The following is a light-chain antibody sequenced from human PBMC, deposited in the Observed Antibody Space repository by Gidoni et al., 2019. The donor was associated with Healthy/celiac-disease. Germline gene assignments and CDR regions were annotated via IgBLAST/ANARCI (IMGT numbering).Light chain of an antibody. CDR1: QSSSSY. CDR2: AAS. V-gene: IGKV1-39*01. J-gene: IGKJ1*01. CDR3: QQSYSTSRA. Sequence: DTQMTQSPSSLSASVGDRVTITCRASQSSSSYLNWYQQKPGKAPKLLIYAASSLQSGVPSRFSGSGSGTDFTLTISSLQPEDFATYYCQQSYSTSRAFGQGTKVEIK.